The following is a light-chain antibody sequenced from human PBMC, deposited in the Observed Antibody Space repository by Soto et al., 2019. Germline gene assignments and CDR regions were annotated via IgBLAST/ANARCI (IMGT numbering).Light chain of an antibody. V-gene: IGKV3-15*01. CDR2: GAS. CDR3: QQYNNWPWT. J-gene: IGKJ1*01. Sequence: EIVFAPSPGTLSLSPGGRATLSCRASQSVSSNLAWYQQKPGQAPRLLIYGASTRATGIPARFSGSGSGTEFTLTISSLQSEDFAVYYCQQYNNWPWTFGQGTKVDI. CDR1: QSVSSN.